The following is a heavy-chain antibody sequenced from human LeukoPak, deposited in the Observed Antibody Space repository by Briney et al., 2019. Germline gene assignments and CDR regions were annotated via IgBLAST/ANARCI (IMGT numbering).Heavy chain of an antibody. D-gene: IGHD3-16*01. CDR2: IYHSGST. V-gene: IGHV4-4*02. Sequence: NPSETLSLTCAVSGGSISSSNWWSWVRQPPGKGLEWIGEIYHSGSTNYNPSLKSRVTISVDKSKNQFSLKLSSVTAADTAVYYCARRGPLGGWFDPWGQGTLVTVSS. J-gene: IGHJ5*02. CDR3: ARRGPLGGWFDP. CDR1: GGSISSSNW.